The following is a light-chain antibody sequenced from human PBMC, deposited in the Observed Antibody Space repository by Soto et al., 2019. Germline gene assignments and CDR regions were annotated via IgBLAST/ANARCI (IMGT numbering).Light chain of an antibody. CDR3: CSYAGSSTYV. V-gene: IGLV2-23*02. Sequence: SALTQPASVSGSPGQSITISCTGTSSDFGSYNLVSWYQQHPGKAPKLMIYEVSKRPSGVSNRFSGSKSGNTASLTISGLQAEDEADYYCCSYAGSSTYVFGTGTKVTVL. CDR2: EVS. J-gene: IGLJ1*01. CDR1: SSDFGSYNL.